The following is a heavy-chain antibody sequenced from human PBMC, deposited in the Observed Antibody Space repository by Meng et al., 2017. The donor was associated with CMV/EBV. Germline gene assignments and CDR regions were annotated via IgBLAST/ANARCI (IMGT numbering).Heavy chain of an antibody. CDR1: GGSISSSSYY. D-gene: IGHD3-9*01. CDR2: IYYSGST. J-gene: IGHJ5*02. Sequence: SETLSLTCTVSGGSISSSSYYWGWIRQPPGKGLEWIGSIYYSGSTYYNPSLKSRVTIAVDTSKNQFSLKLSSVTAADTAVYYCAISPPDILTGYHTPDWFDPWGQGTLVTVSS. V-gene: IGHV4-39*07. CDR3: AISPPDILTGYHTPDWFDP.